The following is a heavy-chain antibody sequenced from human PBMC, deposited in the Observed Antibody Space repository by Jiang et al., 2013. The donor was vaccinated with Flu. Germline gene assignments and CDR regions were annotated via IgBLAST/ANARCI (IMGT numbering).Heavy chain of an antibody. Sequence: VQLLESGGGLVQPGRSLRLSCAASGFTFANYDMTWVRQAPGKGLEWIGFITRSDYSVTPQYAASVKGRFTISRDDSKSIAYLQLNSLKAEDTGVYYCTRRSPLFRGISPIVHGMDVWGQGTTVTVSS. V-gene: IGHV3-49*04. D-gene: IGHD2-21*01. CDR1: GFTFANYD. J-gene: IGHJ6*02. CDR3: TRRSPLFRGISPIVHGMDV. CDR2: ITRSDYSVTP.